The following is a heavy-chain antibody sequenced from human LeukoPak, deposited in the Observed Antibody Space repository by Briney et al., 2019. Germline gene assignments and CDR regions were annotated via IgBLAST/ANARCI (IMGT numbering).Heavy chain of an antibody. J-gene: IGHJ6*02. V-gene: IGHV1-69*13. D-gene: IGHD4-17*01. Sequence: SVKVSCKASGGTLSSYAISWVRQAPGQGLEWMGGIIPIFGTANYAQKFQGRVTITADESTSTAYMELSSLRSEDTAVYYCARDGETTVTTDPDYGMDVWAKGPRSPSP. CDR2: IIPIFGTA. CDR1: GGTLSSYA. CDR3: ARDGETTVTTDPDYGMDV.